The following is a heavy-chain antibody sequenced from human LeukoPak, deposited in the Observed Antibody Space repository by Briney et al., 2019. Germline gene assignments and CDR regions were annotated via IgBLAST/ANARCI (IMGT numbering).Heavy chain of an antibody. CDR1: GYTFTSSG. V-gene: IGHV1-18*01. Sequence: GASVKVSCKASGYTFTSSGISWVRQAPGQGLEWMGWISAYNDNTNYAQKLQGRVTMTTDTSTSTACMELRSLRSDDTAVYYCARATDYYYGMDVWGQGTTVTVSS. CDR3: ARATDYYYGMDV. CDR2: ISAYNDNT. J-gene: IGHJ6*02.